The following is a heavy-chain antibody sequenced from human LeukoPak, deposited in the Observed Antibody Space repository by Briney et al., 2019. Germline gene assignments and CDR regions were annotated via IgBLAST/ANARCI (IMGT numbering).Heavy chain of an antibody. Sequence: PSETLSLTCTVSGDSISGFYWSWIRQPPGKGLEWIGYIYYSGSTNYNPSLKSRVTMSVDTSKNQFSLKLSSVTAADTAVYYCARESRSWLDPCYYMDVWGKGTTVTVSS. CDR3: ARESRSWLDPCYYMDV. CDR1: GDSISGFY. CDR2: IYYSGST. V-gene: IGHV4-59*12. D-gene: IGHD3-22*01. J-gene: IGHJ6*03.